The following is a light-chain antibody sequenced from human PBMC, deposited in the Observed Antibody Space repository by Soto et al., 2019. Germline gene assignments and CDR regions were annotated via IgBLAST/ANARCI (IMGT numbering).Light chain of an antibody. J-gene: IGKJ4*01. Sequence: EIVMTQSPATLSVSPGERATLSCRASQSVGSNVAWYQQKPGQAPRLLIYGASTRATGIPARFSGSGSGTEFTLTINSLQSEDFAVYYCQQDNNWPPLTFGGGTKVDIK. CDR3: QQDNNWPPLT. CDR2: GAS. CDR1: QSVGSN. V-gene: IGKV3-15*01.